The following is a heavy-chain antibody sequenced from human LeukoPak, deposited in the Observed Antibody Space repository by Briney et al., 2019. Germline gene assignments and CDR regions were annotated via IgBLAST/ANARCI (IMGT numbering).Heavy chain of an antibody. CDR2: ITPMFGTA. V-gene: IGHV1-69*13. CDR1: GGTFSSYA. J-gene: IGHJ4*02. Sequence: ASVKVSCKASGGTFSSYAISWVRQAPGQGLEWMGGITPMFGTANYAQKLQGRVTITADESTSTAYMELSSLRSEDTAVYYCAREWGHDTSGYFFGYWGQGTLVTVSS. CDR3: AREWGHDTSGYFFGY. D-gene: IGHD3-22*01.